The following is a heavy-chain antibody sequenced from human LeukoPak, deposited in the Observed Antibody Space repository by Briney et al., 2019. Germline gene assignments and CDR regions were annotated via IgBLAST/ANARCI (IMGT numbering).Heavy chain of an antibody. CDR3: ARSSGDSSLDY. Sequence: ASVKVSCKASGYTFTGYYIHWVRQAPGQGLEWMRWMNPNTADTNYAQRFQGRVTMTRDMSISTAYMELSNLRSDDTAIFYCARSSGDSSLDYWGQGTLVTVSS. J-gene: IGHJ4*02. D-gene: IGHD2-15*01. V-gene: IGHV1-2*02. CDR1: GYTFTGYY. CDR2: MNPNTADT.